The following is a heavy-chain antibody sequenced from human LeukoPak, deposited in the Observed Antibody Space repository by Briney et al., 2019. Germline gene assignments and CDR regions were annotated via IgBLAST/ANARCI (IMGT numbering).Heavy chain of an antibody. CDR2: INPSGGST. Sequence: ASVKVSCKASGYIFTSYYMHWLRQAPGQGLEWMGIINPSGGSTSYAQKFQGRVTMTRDMSTSTVYMELSSLKSEDTAVYYCARASAHFDYWGQGTLVTVSS. CDR3: ARASAHFDY. CDR1: GYIFTSYY. J-gene: IGHJ4*02. V-gene: IGHV1-46*01.